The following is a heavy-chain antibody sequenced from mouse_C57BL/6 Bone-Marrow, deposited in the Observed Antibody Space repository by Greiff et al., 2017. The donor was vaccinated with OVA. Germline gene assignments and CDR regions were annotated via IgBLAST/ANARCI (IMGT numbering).Heavy chain of an antibody. Sequence: EVQLQQSGPELVKPGASVKIPCKASGYTFTDYNMDWVKQSPGKSLEWIGDINPNNGGTIYNQKFKGKATLTVDKSSSTAYMELRSLTSEDTAVYYGAGFPYYYGSRTRYFDVWGTGTTVTVSS. J-gene: IGHJ1*03. CDR3: AGFPYYYGSRTRYFDV. V-gene: IGHV1-18*01. D-gene: IGHD1-1*01. CDR2: INPNNGGT. CDR1: GYTFTDYN.